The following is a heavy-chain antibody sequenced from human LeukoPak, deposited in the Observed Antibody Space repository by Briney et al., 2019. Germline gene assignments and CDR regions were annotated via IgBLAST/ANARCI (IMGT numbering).Heavy chain of an antibody. J-gene: IGHJ3*01. CDR3: GRDPNGDYVGAFEF. CDR2: IRGSGDYT. V-gene: IGHV3-23*01. CDR1: GFTLSTYG. D-gene: IGHD4-17*01. Sequence: GGSLRLSCAASGFTLSTYGMTWVRQAPGKGLEWVSSIRGSGDYTDYADSMRGRFTIFRDNSKNTLHLHMNSLSADDTAVYFCGRDPNGDYVGAFEFWGQGTLVTVSS.